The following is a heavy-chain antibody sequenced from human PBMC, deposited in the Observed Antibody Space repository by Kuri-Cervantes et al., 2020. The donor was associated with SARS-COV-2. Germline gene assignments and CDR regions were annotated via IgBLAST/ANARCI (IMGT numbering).Heavy chain of an antibody. CDR1: GLTFSSYA. CDR2: ISSSSSYI. Sequence: GESLKISCTTSGLTFSSYAMSWVRRAPGKGLEWVSSISSSSSYIYYADSVKGRFTISRDNAKNSLYLQMNSLRAEDTAVYYCARTPWALGDCFFDYWGQGTLVTVSS. V-gene: IGHV3-21*01. CDR3: ARTPWALGDCFFDY. J-gene: IGHJ4*02. D-gene: IGHD2-21*01.